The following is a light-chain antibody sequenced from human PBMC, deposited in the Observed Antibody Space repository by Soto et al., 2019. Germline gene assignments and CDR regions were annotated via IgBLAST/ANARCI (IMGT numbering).Light chain of an antibody. CDR3: SSFAGYYSLV. Sequence: QSALTQPRSMSGSPGQSLTFSCAGTSSDVGAYDSVSWYQQHPGKAPKLVIYGVNKRPSGVPDRFSGSKSGNTASLTISGLQAEDEAVYYCSSFAGYYSLVFGGGTKVTVL. V-gene: IGLV2-11*01. CDR1: SSDVGAYDS. CDR2: GVN. J-gene: IGLJ3*02.